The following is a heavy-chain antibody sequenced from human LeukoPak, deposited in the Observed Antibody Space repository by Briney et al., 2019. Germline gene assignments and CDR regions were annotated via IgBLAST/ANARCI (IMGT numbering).Heavy chain of an antibody. CDR1: GGSISSGDYY. CDR2: IYYSGST. V-gene: IGHV4-30-4*08. Sequence: SQTLSLTCTVSGGSISSGDYYWSWIRQPPEKGLEWIGYIYYSGSTYYNPSLKSRVTISVDTSKNQFSLKLSSVTAADTAVYYCARDYCSSTSCSFAFDIWGQGTMVTVSS. D-gene: IGHD2-2*01. J-gene: IGHJ3*02. CDR3: ARDYCSSTSCSFAFDI.